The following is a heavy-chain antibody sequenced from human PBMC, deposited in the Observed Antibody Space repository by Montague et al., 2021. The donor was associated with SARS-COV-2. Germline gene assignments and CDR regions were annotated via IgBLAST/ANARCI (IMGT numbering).Heavy chain of an antibody. J-gene: IGHJ6*02. CDR3: ARVPFVGSRFMNYYYGMDV. CDR1: GGSISSYY. CDR2: IYYSGNT. V-gene: IGHV4-59*01. Sequence: SETLSLTCTVSGGSISSYYWSWIRQPPGKGLEWIGYIYYSGNTNYNPSLKSRVTISVDTSKNQFSLKLSSVTAADTAVYYCARVPFVGSRFMNYYYGMDVWGQGTTVTVSS. D-gene: IGHD3-22*01.